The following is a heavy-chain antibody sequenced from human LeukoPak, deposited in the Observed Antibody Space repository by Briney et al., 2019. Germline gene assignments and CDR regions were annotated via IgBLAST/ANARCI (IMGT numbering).Heavy chain of an antibody. CDR1: GFTFSSYA. J-gene: IGHJ4*02. V-gene: IGHV3-23*01. Sequence: GSLRLSCAASGFTFSSYAMSWVRQAPGKGLEWVSAISGSGGSTYYADSVKGRFTISRDNSKNTLYLQMNSLRAEDTAVYYCASCSSTSCRGYVMYVYWGQGTLVTVSS. CDR2: ISGSGGST. D-gene: IGHD2-2*01. CDR3: ASCSSTSCRGYVMYVY.